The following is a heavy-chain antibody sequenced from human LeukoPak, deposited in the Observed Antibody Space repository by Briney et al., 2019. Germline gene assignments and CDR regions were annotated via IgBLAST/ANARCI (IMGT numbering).Heavy chain of an antibody. Sequence: GGSLRLSCAASGFTFSHHYMSWIRQAPGKGLEWVAYISNSGSYTKYADSVKGRFTISRDNGKNSLYLQMNSLRAEDTALYYCARDPQAATDGNLDYWGQGSLVTVPS. CDR1: GFTFSHHY. CDR3: ARDPQAATDGNLDY. D-gene: IGHD2-15*01. V-gene: IGHV3-11*05. J-gene: IGHJ4*02. CDR2: ISNSGSYT.